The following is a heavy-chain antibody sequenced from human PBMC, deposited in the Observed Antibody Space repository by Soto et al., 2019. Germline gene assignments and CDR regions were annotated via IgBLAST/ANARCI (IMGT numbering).Heavy chain of an antibody. V-gene: IGHV3-23*01. Sequence: GGSLRLSCAASGFTFSSYAMSWVRQAPGKGLEWVSAISGSGGSTYYADSVKGRFTISRDNSKNTLYLQMNSLRAEDTAVYYCAKAGGRVAATNKYYFDYWGQGTLVTVSS. D-gene: IGHD2-15*01. CDR2: ISGSGGST. CDR3: AKAGGRVAATNKYYFDY. J-gene: IGHJ4*02. CDR1: GFTFSSYA.